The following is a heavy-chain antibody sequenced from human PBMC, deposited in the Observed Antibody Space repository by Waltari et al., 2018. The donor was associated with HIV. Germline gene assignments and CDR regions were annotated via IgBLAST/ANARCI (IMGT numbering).Heavy chain of an antibody. D-gene: IGHD3-16*02. CDR2: MNPNSGNT. CDR1: GYTFTSYD. J-gene: IGHJ4*02. Sequence: QVQLVQSGAEVKKPGASVKVSCKASGYTFTSYDINWVRQATGQGLEWMGWMNPNSGNTGYAQKFQGRVTMTRNTSISTAYMELSSLRSEDTAVYYCARGDDYVWGSYRGFDYWGQGTLVTVSS. CDR3: ARGDDYVWGSYRGFDY. V-gene: IGHV1-8*01.